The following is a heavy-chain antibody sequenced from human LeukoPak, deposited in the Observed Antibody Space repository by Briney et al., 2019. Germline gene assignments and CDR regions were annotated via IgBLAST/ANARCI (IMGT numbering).Heavy chain of an antibody. CDR2: ISSSGTSM. Sequence: PGGSLRLSCAASGFTFSDYYMNWIRQAPGKGLEWVSYISSSGTSMFYADSVKGRFIISRDNAKNLLHLQMNSLRAEDTAVYYCARAPGDPIDYWGQGTLVTVSS. J-gene: IGHJ4*02. V-gene: IGHV3-11*04. CDR1: GFTFSDYY. CDR3: ARAPGDPIDY. D-gene: IGHD2-21*02.